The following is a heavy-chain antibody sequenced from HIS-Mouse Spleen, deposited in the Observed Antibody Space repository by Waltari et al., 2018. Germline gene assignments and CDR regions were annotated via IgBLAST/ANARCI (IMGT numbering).Heavy chain of an antibody. CDR1: GGPISSSSYY. CDR2: IYYSGST. J-gene: IGHJ2*01. Sequence: QLQLQESGPGLVKPSETLSLTCTGSGGPISSSSYYWGWIRHPPGKGLEWIGSIYYSGSTYYNPSLKSRVTISVDTSKNQFSLKLSSVTAADTAVYYCAREIPYSSSWYDWYFDLWGRGTLVTVSS. D-gene: IGHD6-13*01. CDR3: AREIPYSSSWYDWYFDL. V-gene: IGHV4-39*07.